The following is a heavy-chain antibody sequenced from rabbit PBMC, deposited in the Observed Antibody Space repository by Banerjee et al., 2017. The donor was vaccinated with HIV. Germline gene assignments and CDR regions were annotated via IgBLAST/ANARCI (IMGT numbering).Heavy chain of an antibody. CDR1: GFSFTGAY. Sequence: QSLEESGGDLVKPGASLTLTCTASGFSFTGAYMYWVRQAPGKGLEWIGTIYAGGSGSTYYASWAKGRFTISKTSSTTVTLQMTSLTAADTATYFCARDLVAVIGWNFNLWGPGTLVTVS. D-gene: IGHD1-1*01. CDR3: ARDLVAVIGWNFNL. J-gene: IGHJ4*01. CDR2: IYAGGSGST. V-gene: IGHV1S40*01.